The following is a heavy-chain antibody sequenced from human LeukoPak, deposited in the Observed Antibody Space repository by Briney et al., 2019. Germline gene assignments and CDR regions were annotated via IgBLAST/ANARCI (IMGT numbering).Heavy chain of an antibody. CDR3: ARVLAQYCSGGSCSTDY. D-gene: IGHD2-15*01. Sequence: GGSLRLSCAASGFTFSNYWMSWVRQALGKGLEWVANIKKDGSEKYYVDSVKGRFSISRDNAENSLYLQMNSLRAEDTAVYYCARVLAQYCSGGSCSTDYWGQGTLVTVSS. V-gene: IGHV3-7*01. CDR1: GFTFSNYW. CDR2: IKKDGSEK. J-gene: IGHJ4*02.